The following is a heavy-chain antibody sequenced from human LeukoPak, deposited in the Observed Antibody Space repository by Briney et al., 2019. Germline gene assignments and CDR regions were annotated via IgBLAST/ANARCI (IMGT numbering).Heavy chain of an antibody. CDR2: IRYDGSNY. D-gene: IGHD3-3*01. V-gene: IGHV3-30*02. J-gene: IGHJ3*02. CDR3: ARSGYSPYDAFDI. CDR1: GFTFSSYG. Sequence: PGGSLRLSCAASGFTFSSYGMHWVPQAPGKGLEWVAFIRYDGSNYYYADSVKGRFTISRDNSKNTLYLQMNSLRAEDTAVYYCARSGYSPYDAFDIWGQGTMVTVSS.